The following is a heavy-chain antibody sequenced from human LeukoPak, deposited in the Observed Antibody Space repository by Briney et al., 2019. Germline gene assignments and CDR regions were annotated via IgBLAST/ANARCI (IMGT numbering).Heavy chain of an antibody. J-gene: IGHJ3*02. CDR2: ISHDGSNY. CDR1: GFTFSSYA. Sequence: GGSLRLSCAASGFTFSSYAMHWVRQAPGKGLEWVAVISHDGSNYYYGDSVKGRFTISRDNAKNSLSLQMNSLRAEDTAIYYCAREAVPGGRGDTFDIWGQGTMVTVSS. D-gene: IGHD6-19*01. V-gene: IGHV3-30*03. CDR3: AREAVPGGRGDTFDI.